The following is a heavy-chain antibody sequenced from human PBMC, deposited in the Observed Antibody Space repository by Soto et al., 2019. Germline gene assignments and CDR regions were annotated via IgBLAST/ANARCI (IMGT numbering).Heavy chain of an antibody. V-gene: IGHV3-23*01. Sequence: EVQVLESGGGLVQHGGSLRLSCEGSGFTVSSHAMTWIRQAPGKGPEWVSTITADGGTYYADSVKGRFAMSRDTSESTLYLHMNSLGAEHTPAYYCAPHVSCSGGSCQYDAFAIRGQGTMVTVSS. D-gene: IGHD2-15*01. CDR2: ITADGGT. J-gene: IGHJ3*02. CDR1: GFTVSSHA. CDR3: APHVSCSGGSCQYDAFAI.